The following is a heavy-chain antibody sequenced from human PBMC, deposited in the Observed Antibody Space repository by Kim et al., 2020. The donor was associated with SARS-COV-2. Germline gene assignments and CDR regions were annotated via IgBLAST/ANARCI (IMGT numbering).Heavy chain of an antibody. D-gene: IGHD3-22*01. CDR3: ARNIGITMIVVVTGWFDP. CDR1: GGSISSGGYY. V-gene: IGHV4-31*03. J-gene: IGHJ5*02. Sequence: SETLSLTCTVSGGSISSGGYYWSWIRQHPGKCLEWIGYIYYSGSTYYNPSLKSRVTISVDTSKNQFSLKLSSVTAADTAVYYCARNIGITMIVVVTGWFDPWGQGTLVTVSS. CDR2: IYYSGST.